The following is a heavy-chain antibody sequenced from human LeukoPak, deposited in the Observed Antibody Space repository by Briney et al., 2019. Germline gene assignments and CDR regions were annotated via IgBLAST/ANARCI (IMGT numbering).Heavy chain of an antibody. V-gene: IGHV3-30*03. CDR1: GFTFSSYG. CDR2: ISFDGNIK. CDR3: ATGDDYDSSGYYID. J-gene: IGHJ4*02. Sequence: GGSLRLSCAASGFTFSSYGMHWVRQAPGKGLDWVAVISFDGNIKYYADSVKGRFTISRDNAKNSLYLQMNSLRAEDTAVYYCATGDDYDSSGYYIDWGQGTLVTVSS. D-gene: IGHD3-22*01.